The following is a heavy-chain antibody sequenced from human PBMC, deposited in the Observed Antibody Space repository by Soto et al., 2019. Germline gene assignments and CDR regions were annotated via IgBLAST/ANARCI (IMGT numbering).Heavy chain of an antibody. CDR3: ARANYYGSPGDFDY. D-gene: IGHD3-10*01. J-gene: IGHJ4*02. V-gene: IGHV3-48*01. Sequence: GGSLRLSCAASGFTFSSYSMNWVRQAPGKGLEWVSYISSSSSTIYYADSVKGRFTVSRDNAKNSLYLQMNSLRAEDTAAHYCARANYYGSPGDFDYWGQGTLVTVSS. CDR2: ISSSSSTI. CDR1: GFTFSSYS.